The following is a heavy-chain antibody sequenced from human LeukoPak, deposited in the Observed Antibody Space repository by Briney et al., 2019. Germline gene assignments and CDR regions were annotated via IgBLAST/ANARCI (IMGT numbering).Heavy chain of an antibody. J-gene: IGHJ4*02. D-gene: IGHD4-17*01. CDR1: GYTFTSYY. CDR3: ARDGPLTTMTVYFDY. V-gene: IGHV1-46*01. Sequence: ASVKVSCKASGYTFTSYYMHWVRQAPGQGLEWMGIINPSGGSTSYAQKFQGRVTMTRDTSTSTVYMELSSLRSEDTAVYYCARDGPLTTMTVYFDYWGQGTLVTVSS. CDR2: INPSGGST.